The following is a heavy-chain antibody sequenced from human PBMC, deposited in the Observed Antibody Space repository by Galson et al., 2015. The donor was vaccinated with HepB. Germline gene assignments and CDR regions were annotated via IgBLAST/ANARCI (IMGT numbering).Heavy chain of an antibody. CDR1: GFTFSTYS. J-gene: IGHJ4*02. CDR2: IGSSGSYI. CDR3: ARDRGYTYGYPAY. Sequence: SLRLSCAASGFTFSTYSLNWVRQAPGKGLEWVSSIGSSGSYIYYADSVKGRFTISRDNAKNSLFLQMNSLRADDTAVYYCARDRGYTYGYPAYWGQGTLVAVSS. D-gene: IGHD5-18*01. V-gene: IGHV3-21*01.